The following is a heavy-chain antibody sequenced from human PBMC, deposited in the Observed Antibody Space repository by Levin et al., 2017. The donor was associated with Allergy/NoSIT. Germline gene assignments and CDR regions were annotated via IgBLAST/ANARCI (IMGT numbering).Heavy chain of an antibody. CDR1: GFTFSSYS. D-gene: IGHD1-20*01. CDR3: ARGYNWNHGGFDP. CDR2: ISSSSSTI. Sequence: GGSLRLSCAASGFTFSSYSMNWVRQAPGKGLEWVSYISSSSSTIYYADSVKGRFTISRDNAKNSLYLQMNSLRAEDTAVYYCARGYNWNHGGFDPWGQGTLVTVSS. J-gene: IGHJ5*02. V-gene: IGHV3-48*01.